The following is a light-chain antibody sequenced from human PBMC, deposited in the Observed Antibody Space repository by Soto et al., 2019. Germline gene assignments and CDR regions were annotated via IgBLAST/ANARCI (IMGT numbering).Light chain of an antibody. J-gene: IGKJ3*01. Sequence: IVLTQSPGTLSLSPGERATLSCRASQGVSSNSLAWYQQKPGQAPRLLIYGASSRATGIPDRFSASGSGTDFTLTIHRLEPEDFAVYYCQQYGNSPRFTFGPGTKVEI. CDR2: GAS. CDR1: QGVSSNS. V-gene: IGKV3-20*01. CDR3: QQYGNSPRFT.